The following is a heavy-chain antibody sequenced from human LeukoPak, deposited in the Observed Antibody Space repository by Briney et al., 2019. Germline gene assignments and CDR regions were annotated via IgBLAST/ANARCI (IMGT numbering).Heavy chain of an antibody. CDR2: ISGSGGST. Sequence: GGSLRLSCAASGFTFSSYGMSWVRQAPGKGLEWVSAISGSGGSTYYADSVKGRFTISRDNSKNTLYLQMNSLRAEDTAVYYCAKGGGNYSVFAYWGQGTLVTVSS. V-gene: IGHV3-23*01. CDR3: AKGGGNYSVFAY. CDR1: GFTFSSYG. J-gene: IGHJ4*02. D-gene: IGHD4-11*01.